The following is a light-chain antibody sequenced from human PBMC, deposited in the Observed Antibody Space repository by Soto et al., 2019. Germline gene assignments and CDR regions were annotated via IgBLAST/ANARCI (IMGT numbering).Light chain of an antibody. CDR2: SSS. CDR3: QQYQGFPFT. V-gene: IGKV1-5*03. Sequence: DIQMTQSPSTLSASVGDRVIITCRASQYINTWLAWYQQKPGRAPKLLIYSSSSLESGVPSRFSGSVSGSEFTLTISSLQSYDFATYYCQQYQGFPFTFGQGTKLEI. CDR1: QYINTW. J-gene: IGKJ2*01.